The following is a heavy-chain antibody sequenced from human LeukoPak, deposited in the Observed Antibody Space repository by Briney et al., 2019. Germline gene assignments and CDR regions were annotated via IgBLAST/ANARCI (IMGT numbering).Heavy chain of an antibody. D-gene: IGHD1-26*01. J-gene: IGHJ4*02. CDR3: TTMFSGHSHRLDY. V-gene: IGHV3-15*01. Sequence: GGSLRLSCAASGFIFSNAWMSWVRQAPGKGLEWVGRIKSKSEGGTTEYAAPVKGRFTISRDDSKNTLYVQMNSLKTEDTAVYYCTTMFSGHSHRLDYWGQGALVTVSS. CDR1: GFIFSNAW. CDR2: IKSKSEGGTT.